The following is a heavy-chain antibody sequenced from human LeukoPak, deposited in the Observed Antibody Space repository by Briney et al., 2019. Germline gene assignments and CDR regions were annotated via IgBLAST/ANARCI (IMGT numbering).Heavy chain of an antibody. J-gene: IGHJ3*02. Sequence: SETLSLTCTVSGGSISSYYWSWIRQPPGKGLEWIGYIYHSGSTYYNPSLKSRVTISVDRSKNQFSLKLSSVTAADTAVYYCARGPYYYDSSTPFDIWGQGTMVTVSS. CDR3: ARGPYYYDSSTPFDI. CDR2: IYHSGST. D-gene: IGHD3-22*01. V-gene: IGHV4-59*12. CDR1: GGSISSYY.